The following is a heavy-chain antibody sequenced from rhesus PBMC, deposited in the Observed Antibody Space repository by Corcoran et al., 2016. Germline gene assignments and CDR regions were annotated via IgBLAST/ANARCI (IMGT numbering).Heavy chain of an antibody. Sequence: QVQLQESGPGLVKPSETLSLTCAVAGGSIRGFYWHSIRHPPVKGAEWIGLSGGSSGSTYYNPSLKSRVTISTDTSKNQFSLKLSSVTAADTAVYYCARNWGTVAAFNRFDVWGPGVLVTVSS. V-gene: IGHV4-165*02. D-gene: IGHD4-29*01. CDR1: GGSIRGFY. CDR3: ARNWGTVAAFNRFDV. CDR2: SGGSSGST. J-gene: IGHJ5-1*01.